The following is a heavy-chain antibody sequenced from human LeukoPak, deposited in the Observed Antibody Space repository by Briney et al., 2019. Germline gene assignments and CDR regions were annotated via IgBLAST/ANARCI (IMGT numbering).Heavy chain of an antibody. CDR1: GFTFSSYS. Sequence: GGSLRLSCAASGFTFSSYSMNWIRQAPGKGLEWVSSISSSSSYIYYAASVKGRFTISRDNAKNSLYLQMNSLRAEDTAVYYCAIESGISDENAFDIWGQKTMVTVSS. CDR2: ISSSSSYI. V-gene: IGHV3-21*01. J-gene: IGHJ3*02. D-gene: IGHD3-3*01. CDR3: AIESGISDENAFDI.